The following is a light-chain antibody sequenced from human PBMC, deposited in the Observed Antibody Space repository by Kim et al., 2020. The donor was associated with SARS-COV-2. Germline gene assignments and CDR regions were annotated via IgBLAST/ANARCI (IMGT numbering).Light chain of an antibody. CDR1: SSDIGAYNH. V-gene: IGLV2-14*03. J-gene: IGLJ3*02. CDR3: SSYTSRNTWV. CDR2: DVT. Sequence: QSALTQPASVSGSPGQSITISCTGTSSDIGAYNHVSWYQQHPGKAPQLIIYDVTKPSGVSNRFSGSKSVNTASLTISGLQGEDEADYYCSSYTSRNTWVFGGGTQLTVL.